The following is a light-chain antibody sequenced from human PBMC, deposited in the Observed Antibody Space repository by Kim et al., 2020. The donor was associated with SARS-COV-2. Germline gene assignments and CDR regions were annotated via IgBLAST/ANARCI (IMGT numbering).Light chain of an antibody. CDR1: QSVSSSY. CDR2: GAS. J-gene: IGKJ2*01. CDR3: QQYGSSGYT. Sequence: LSPGERATLSCRASQSVSSSYLAWYQQKPGQAPRLLIYGASIRATGIPDRFSGSGSGTDFTLTISRLEPEDFAVYYCQQYGSSGYTFGQGTKLEI. V-gene: IGKV3-20*01.